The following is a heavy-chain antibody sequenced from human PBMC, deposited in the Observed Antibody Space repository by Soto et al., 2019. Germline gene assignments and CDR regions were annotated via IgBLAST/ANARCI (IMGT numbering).Heavy chain of an antibody. CDR3: AKEFVVVAADDSTWFGP. D-gene: IGHD2-15*01. CDR1: GFTLSSYW. CDR2: ISGSGGST. J-gene: IGHJ5*02. V-gene: IGHV3-23*01. Sequence: GGSLRLSCAASGFTLSSYWMSWVRQAPGKGLEWVSAISGSGGSTYYADSVKGRFTISRDNSKNTLYLQMNSLRAEDTAVYYCAKEFVVVAADDSTWFGPWGQGTLVTVSS.